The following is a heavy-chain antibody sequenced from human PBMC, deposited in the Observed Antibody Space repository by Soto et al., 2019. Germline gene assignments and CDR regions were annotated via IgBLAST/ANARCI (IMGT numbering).Heavy chain of an antibody. D-gene: IGHD5-18*01. CDR3: ARFAGRTKIQPSGRVDS. J-gene: IGHJ4*02. CDR1: GGSISSSSYY. V-gene: IGHV4-39*01. Sequence: QLQLQESGPGLVKPSETLSLTCTVSGGSISSSSYYWGWIRQPPGKGLEWIGSIYYSGSTYYNPSLKSRVTISVDTSKNQSSLKLSSVTAADTAVYSCARFAGRTKIQPSGRVDSWGQGTLVTVSS. CDR2: IYYSGST.